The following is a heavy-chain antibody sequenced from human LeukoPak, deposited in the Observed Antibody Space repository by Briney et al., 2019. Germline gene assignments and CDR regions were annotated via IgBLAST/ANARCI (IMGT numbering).Heavy chain of an antibody. J-gene: IGHJ5*02. CDR1: GYSISSAYY. Sequence: SETLSLTCSVSGYSISSAYYWGWIRQPPGKGLEWIGTMYHSGSTNYNPSLKSRVTISVDTSKNQFSLKLSSVTAADTAVYFCSRAVAGSVGWFDPWGQGTLVTVSS. CDR2: MYHSGST. D-gene: IGHD6-19*01. CDR3: SRAVAGSVGWFDP. V-gene: IGHV4-38-2*02.